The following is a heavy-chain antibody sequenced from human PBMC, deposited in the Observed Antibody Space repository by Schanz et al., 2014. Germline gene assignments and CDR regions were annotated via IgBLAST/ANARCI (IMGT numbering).Heavy chain of an antibody. Sequence: QVQMVESGGGVVQPGRSLRLSCAASGFAFSVYGMHWVRQAPGKGPEWVAVISNDGSIKYYADSVEGRFTISRDNSRNTLYLQINSLRTEDTAVYYCASPSGYSDYGTYFDFWGQGTLGTVSS. D-gene: IGHD5-12*01. J-gene: IGHJ4*02. CDR2: ISNDGSIK. CDR1: GFAFSVYG. CDR3: ASPSGYSDYGTYFDF. V-gene: IGHV3-30*19.